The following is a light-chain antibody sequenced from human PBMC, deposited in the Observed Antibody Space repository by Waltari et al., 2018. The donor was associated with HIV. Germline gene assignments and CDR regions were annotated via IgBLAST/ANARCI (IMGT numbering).Light chain of an antibody. CDR1: YSNIGSNT. CDR2: SNN. J-gene: IGLJ2*01. V-gene: IGLV1-44*01. Sequence: QSVLTQTPSLSGTPGQRVTISCSGGYSNIGSNTVNWYQQFPGTAPRRLIFSNNQRPSGVPDRFSCSKSGTSASLVISELQSQDEADYHCAAWDDSLHGELFGGGTKLTVL. CDR3: AAWDDSLHGEL.